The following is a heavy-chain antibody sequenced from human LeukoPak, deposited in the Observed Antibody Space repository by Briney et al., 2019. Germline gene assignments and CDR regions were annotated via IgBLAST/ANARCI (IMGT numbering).Heavy chain of an antibody. J-gene: IGHJ4*02. CDR1: GFTFSDYY. CDR2: IDSSGVTK. Sequence: PGGSLRLSCAASGFTFSDYYMSWFRQAPGKGPDCISYIDSSGVTKYYADSVKGRFTISRDNAKNSLYLQMNSLRAEDTAVYYCAKDSQLGIDYWGQGTLVTVSS. V-gene: IGHV3-11*04. D-gene: IGHD7-27*01. CDR3: AKDSQLGIDY.